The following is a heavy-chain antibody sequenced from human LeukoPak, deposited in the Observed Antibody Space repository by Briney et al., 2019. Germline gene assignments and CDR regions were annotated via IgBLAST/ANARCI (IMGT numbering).Heavy chain of an antibody. J-gene: IGHJ5*02. CDR1: GGSISSYY. Sequence: PSETLSLTCTVSGGSISSYYWSWIRQPPGKGLEWIGYIYYSGSTNYNPSLKSRVTISVDTSKNQFSLKLSSVTAADTAVYYCARVPMTTEEIWFDPWGQGTLVTVSS. CDR3: ARVPMTTEEIWFDP. D-gene: IGHD4-17*01. V-gene: IGHV4-59*01. CDR2: IYYSGST.